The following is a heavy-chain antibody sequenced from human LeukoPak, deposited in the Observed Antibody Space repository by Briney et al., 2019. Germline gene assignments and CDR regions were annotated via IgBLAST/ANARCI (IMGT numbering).Heavy chain of an antibody. J-gene: IGHJ6*03. D-gene: IGHD3-10*01. CDR2: IYSGGST. CDR3: ARGGGYYYMDV. CDR1: GFTVSSKY. V-gene: IGHV3-66*02. Sequence: PGGSLRLSCAASGFTVSSKYMSWVRQAPGKGLEGVSVIYSGGSTYYADSVKGRFTISRDNSKNTLYLQMNTLRAEDTAVYYCARGGGYYYMDVWGKGTTVTVSS.